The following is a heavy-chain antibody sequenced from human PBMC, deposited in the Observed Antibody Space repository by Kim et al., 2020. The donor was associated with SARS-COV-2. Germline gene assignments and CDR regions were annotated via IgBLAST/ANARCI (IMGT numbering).Heavy chain of an antibody. CDR3: ARDRHYGSGSYYHGHYYYYYGMDV. D-gene: IGHD3-10*01. CDR2: ISAYNGNT. J-gene: IGHJ6*02. V-gene: IGHV1-18*04. CDR1: GYTFTSYG. Sequence: ASVKVSCKASGYTFTSYGISWVRQAPGQGLEWMGWISAYNGNTNYAQKLQGRVTMTTDTSTSTAYMELRSLRSDDTAVYYCARDRHYGSGSYYHGHYYYYYGMDVWGQGTTVTVSS.